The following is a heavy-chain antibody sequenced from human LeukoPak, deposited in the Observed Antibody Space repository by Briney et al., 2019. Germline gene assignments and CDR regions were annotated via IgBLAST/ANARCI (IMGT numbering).Heavy chain of an antibody. CDR3: ARGGGSYDFWSGSYTIGYFDL. J-gene: IGHJ2*01. D-gene: IGHD3-3*01. CDR2: IIPILGIA. CDR1: GGTFSSYA. Sequence: GASVKVSCKASGGTFSSYAISWVRQAPGQGLEWMGRIIPILGIANYAQKFQGRVTITADKSTSTAYMELSSLRSEDTAVYYCARGGGSYDFWSGSYTIGYFDLWGRGTLVTVSS. V-gene: IGHV1-69*04.